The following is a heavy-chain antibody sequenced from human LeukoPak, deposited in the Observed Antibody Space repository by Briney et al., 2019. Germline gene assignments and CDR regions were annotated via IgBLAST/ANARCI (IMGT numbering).Heavy chain of an antibody. CDR3: AREIRVVVPAAPTGDWFDP. J-gene: IGHJ5*02. V-gene: IGHV4-39*02. CDR1: GGSISSSSYY. D-gene: IGHD2-2*01. CDR2: IYYSGST. Sequence: NPSETLSLTCTVSGGSISSSSYYWGWIRQPPGKGLEWIGSIYYSGSTYYNPSLKSRVTISVDTSKNQFSLKLSSVTAADTAVYYCAREIRVVVPAAPTGDWFDPWGQGTLVTVSS.